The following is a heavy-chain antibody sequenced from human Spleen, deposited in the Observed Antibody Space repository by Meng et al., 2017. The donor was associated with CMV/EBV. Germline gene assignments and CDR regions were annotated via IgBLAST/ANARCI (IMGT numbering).Heavy chain of an antibody. CDR3: WGVGATTGMNDY. CDR2: ISTTRGTI. V-gene: IGHV3-21*01. Sequence: GESLKISCVASGFTFRNYGMSWVRQAPGKGLEWVSSISTTRGTIYYADSVRGRFAISRDNAKHSLYLRMTSLRAEDTAVYYCWGVGATTGMNDYWGQGTLVTVSS. J-gene: IGHJ4*02. D-gene: IGHD1-26*01. CDR1: GFTFRNYG.